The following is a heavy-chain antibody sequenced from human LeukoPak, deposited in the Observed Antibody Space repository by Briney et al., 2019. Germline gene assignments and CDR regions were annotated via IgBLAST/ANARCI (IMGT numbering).Heavy chain of an antibody. D-gene: IGHD1-26*01. Sequence: GASVKVSCKASGYTFTSYYMHWVRQAPGQGLEWMGIINPSGGSTSYAQKFQGRVTMTRDTSTSTVYMELSSLRSEDTAVYYCARAGRGISIDGLLLGFDYWGQGTLVTVSS. V-gene: IGHV1-46*01. J-gene: IGHJ4*02. CDR1: GYTFTSYY. CDR2: INPSGGST. CDR3: ARAGRGISIDGLLLGFDY.